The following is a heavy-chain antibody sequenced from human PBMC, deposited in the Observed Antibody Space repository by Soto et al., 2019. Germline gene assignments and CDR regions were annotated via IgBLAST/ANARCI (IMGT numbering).Heavy chain of an antibody. Sequence: PSERRSLTGAVYGGSFSAYYWSWIRQPPGKGLEWIGEINHSGSTNYNPSLKTRVTISVDTSKNQFSLKLSSVTAADTAVYYCAGHIVVVPAALTYYYYGMDVWGQGTTVTVSS. CDR3: AGHIVVVPAALTYYYYGMDV. CDR2: INHSGST. J-gene: IGHJ6*02. D-gene: IGHD2-2*01. V-gene: IGHV4-34*01. CDR1: GGSFSAYY.